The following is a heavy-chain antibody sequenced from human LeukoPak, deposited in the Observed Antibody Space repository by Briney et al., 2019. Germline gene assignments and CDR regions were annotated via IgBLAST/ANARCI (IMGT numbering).Heavy chain of an antibody. CDR1: GFTFSSYS. D-gene: IGHD2-2*01. CDR2: ISSSSSYI. V-gene: IGHV3-21*01. Sequence: GGSLRLSCAASGFTFSSYSMSWVRQAPGKGLEWVSSISSSSSYIYYADSVKGRFTISRDNAKNSLYLQMNSLRVEDTAVYYCARAPDIVVVPAAITDYYYYGMDVWGKGTTVTVSS. J-gene: IGHJ6*04. CDR3: ARAPDIVVVPAAITDYYYYGMDV.